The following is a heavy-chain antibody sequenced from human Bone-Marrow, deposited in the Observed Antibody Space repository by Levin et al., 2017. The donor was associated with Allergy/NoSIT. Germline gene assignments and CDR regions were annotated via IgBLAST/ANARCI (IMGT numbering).Heavy chain of an antibody. CDR1: GFTFTNYA. CDR2: ISGSGDDT. D-gene: IGHD3-16*01. CDR3: AKAPGDSYYFYYNMNV. Sequence: GGSLRLSCAASGFTFTNYAMNWVRQAPGKGLEWVSAISGSGDDTYYADSVKGRFTISRDNSKNTLYLQMHSLRAEDTAVYYCAKAPGDSYYFYYNMNVWGQGTTVTVSS. V-gene: IGHV3-23*01. J-gene: IGHJ6*02.